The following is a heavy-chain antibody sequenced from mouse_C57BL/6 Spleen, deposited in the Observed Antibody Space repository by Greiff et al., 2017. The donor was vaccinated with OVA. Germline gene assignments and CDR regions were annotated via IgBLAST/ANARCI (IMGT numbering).Heavy chain of an antibody. CDR2: ISSGSSTI. V-gene: IGHV5-17*01. D-gene: IGHD1-1*01. J-gene: IGHJ4*01. Sequence: EVKLVESGGGLVKPGGSLKLSCAASGFTFSDYGMHWVRQAPEKGLEWVAYISSGSSTIYYADTVKGRFTISRDNAKNTLFLQMTSLRSEDTAMYYCAAIYYYGSRDERYAMDYWGQGTSVTVSS. CDR1: GFTFSDYG. CDR3: AAIYYYGSRDERYAMDY.